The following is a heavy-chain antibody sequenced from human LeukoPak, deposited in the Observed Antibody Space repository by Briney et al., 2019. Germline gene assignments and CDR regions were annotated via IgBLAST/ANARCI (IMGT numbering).Heavy chain of an antibody. J-gene: IGHJ4*02. Sequence: PGGSLRLSCAASGFTFSSYAMHWVRQAPGKGLEWVAVISYDRSNKYYADSVKGRFTISRDNSKNTLYLQMNSLRAEDTAVYYCAKDQDGATISLLYSYWGQGTLVTVSS. CDR3: AKDQDGATISLLYSY. CDR2: ISYDRSNK. D-gene: IGHD5-12*01. V-gene: IGHV3-30*04. CDR1: GFTFSSYA.